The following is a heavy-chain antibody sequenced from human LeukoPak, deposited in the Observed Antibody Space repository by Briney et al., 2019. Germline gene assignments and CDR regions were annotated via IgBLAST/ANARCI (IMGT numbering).Heavy chain of an antibody. CDR3: ARVQGGSLFWWY. CDR1: GFAVSINY. Sequence: GGSLRLSCAASGFAVSINYMTWVRQAPGKGLEWVSVVYSDGSTYYADSGRGRFTISRDNSRDTLYLQMNSLRAEDTAVYYCARVQGGSLFWWYWGHGTLVTVSS. J-gene: IGHJ4*01. V-gene: IGHV3-66*01. D-gene: IGHD2-21*01. CDR2: VYSDGST.